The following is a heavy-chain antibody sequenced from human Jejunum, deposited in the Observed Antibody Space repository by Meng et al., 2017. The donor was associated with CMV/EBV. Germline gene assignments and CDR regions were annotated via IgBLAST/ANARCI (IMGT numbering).Heavy chain of an antibody. CDR2: IYWNDDK. V-gene: IGHV2-5*01. J-gene: IGHJ4*02. Sequence: LNTNRVVVALIRQPPGNALEWLAHIYWNDDKRYSPFLTSTLSITKDTSKNQVVLTMPNMDPVDTATYYCARLEMVLVPPSILIDSWGQGTRVTVSS. D-gene: IGHD5-24*01. CDR1: LNTNRVV. CDR3: ARLEMVLVPPSILIDS.